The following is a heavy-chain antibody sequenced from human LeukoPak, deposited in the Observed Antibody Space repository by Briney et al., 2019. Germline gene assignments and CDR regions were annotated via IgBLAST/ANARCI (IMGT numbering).Heavy chain of an antibody. V-gene: IGHV1-2*02. CDR2: INPNNGGT. CDR3: ARDPTGLGIVGPVTQGLDAFDI. CDR1: GYTFTGYY. D-gene: IGHD1-26*01. Sequence: GASVKVSCKASGYTFTGYYLHWVRQAPGQGLEWMGWINPNNGGTNYAQKFQGRVTMTRDTSISTAYMELQSLRSEDTAVYYCARDPTGLGIVGPVTQGLDAFDIWGQGTMVTVSS. J-gene: IGHJ3*02.